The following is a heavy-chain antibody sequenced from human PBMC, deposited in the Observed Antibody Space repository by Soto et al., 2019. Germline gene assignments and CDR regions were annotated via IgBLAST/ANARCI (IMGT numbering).Heavy chain of an antibody. V-gene: IGHV5-10-1*01. CDR3: ATHRIEKATWDY. CDR1: GYSLSAYW. Sequence: XESLKICFQGSGYSLSAYWITWVRHMPGRGLEWMGRIDPRDSYTNYSPSFEGHVTISADKTNTTTYLQWSSLKASDTATYYCATHRIEKATWDYWGQGTQVTVSS. CDR2: IDPRDSYT. J-gene: IGHJ4*02. D-gene: IGHD5-12*01.